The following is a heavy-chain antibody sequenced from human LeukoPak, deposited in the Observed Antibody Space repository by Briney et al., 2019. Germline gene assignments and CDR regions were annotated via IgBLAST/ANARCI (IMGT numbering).Heavy chain of an antibody. Sequence: ASVKVSCKASGYTFTSYYMHWVRQAPGQGLEWMGIINPSGGSTSYAQKFQGRVTMTRDTSTSTVYMELSRLRSEDPAVYYCARESITTSDEEGWFDPWGQGTLVTVSS. V-gene: IGHV1-46*01. CDR3: ARESITTSDEEGWFDP. J-gene: IGHJ5*02. CDR2: INPSGGST. CDR1: GYTFTSYY. D-gene: IGHD3-3*01.